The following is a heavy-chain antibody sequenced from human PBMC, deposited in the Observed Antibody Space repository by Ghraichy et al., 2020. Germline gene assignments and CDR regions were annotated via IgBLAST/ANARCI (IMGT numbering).Heavy chain of an antibody. CDR2: INWVSTSM. CDR1: GFSFDDYA. V-gene: IGHV3-9*01. CDR3: AKGSGGRHDYSKYGFDS. D-gene: IGHD4-11*01. J-gene: IGHJ4*02. Sequence: GGSLRLSCAASGFSFDDYAMHWVRQAPGKGLEWVSGINWVSTSMGYADSLKGRFTISRDNAKKSLYLQMNSLRTDDTALYYCAKGSGGRHDYSKYGFDSWGQGTLVTVSS.